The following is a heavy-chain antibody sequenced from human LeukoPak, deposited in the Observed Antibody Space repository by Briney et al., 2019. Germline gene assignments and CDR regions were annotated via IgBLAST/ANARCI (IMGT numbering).Heavy chain of an antibody. D-gene: IGHD6-19*01. V-gene: IGHV4-34*01. J-gene: IGHJ6*02. CDR3: VLYSSGRGVYGMDV. CDR2: TNHSGST. Sequence: SETLSLTCAVYGGSFSGYYWSWIRQPPGKGREWIGETNHSGSTDNNPPLKSRVTISVATSKNQFSLKLSSVTAADTAVYYCVLYSSGRGVYGMDVWGQGTTVTVSS. CDR1: GGSFSGYY.